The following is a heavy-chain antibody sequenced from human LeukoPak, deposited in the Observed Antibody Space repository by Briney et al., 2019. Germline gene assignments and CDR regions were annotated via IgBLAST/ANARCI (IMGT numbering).Heavy chain of an antibody. CDR2: ISGSGSST. V-gene: IGHV3-23*01. J-gene: IGHJ4*02. CDR1: GFTFSSYV. CDR3: AKDGSSSWSPLNFDY. Sequence: GGSLRLSCAASGFTFSSYVMSWVRQAPGKGLEWVSAISGSGSSTYYAESVQGRFTVSRDNSKNTLYLQMNSLRAEDTAVYYCAKDGSSSWSPLNFDYWGRGTLVTVSS. D-gene: IGHD6-13*01.